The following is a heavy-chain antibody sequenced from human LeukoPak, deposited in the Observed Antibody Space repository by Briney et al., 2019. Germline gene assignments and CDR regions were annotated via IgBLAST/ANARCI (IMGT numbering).Heavy chain of an antibody. CDR1: GGSISSGSYY. V-gene: IGHV4-61*02. D-gene: IGHD2-2*01. CDR2: IYTSEST. J-gene: IGHJ1*01. Sequence: SETLSLTCTVSGGSISSGSYYWSWIRQPAGKGLEWIGRIYTSESTNYNPSLKSRVTISVGTSKNQFSLKLSSVTAADTAVYYCARGGIVVVPAADHKYFQHWGQGTLVTVSS. CDR3: ARGGIVVVPAADHKYFQH.